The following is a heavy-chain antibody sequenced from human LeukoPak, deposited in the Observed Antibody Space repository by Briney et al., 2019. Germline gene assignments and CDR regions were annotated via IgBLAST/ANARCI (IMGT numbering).Heavy chain of an antibody. CDR1: GYTFTSYY. D-gene: IGHD6-19*01. V-gene: IGHV1-24*01. CDR2: FDPEDGET. J-gene: IGHJ4*02. Sequence: ASVKVSCKASGYTFTSYYMHWVRQAPGQGLEWMGGFDPEDGETIYAQKFQGRVTMTEDTSTDTAYMELSSLRSEDTAVYYCATVFSVAGSDYWGQGTLVTVSS. CDR3: ATVFSVAGSDY.